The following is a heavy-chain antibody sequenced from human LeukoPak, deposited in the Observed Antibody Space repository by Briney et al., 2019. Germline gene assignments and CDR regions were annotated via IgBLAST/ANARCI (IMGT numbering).Heavy chain of an antibody. D-gene: IGHD5-24*01. CDR2: IYYSGST. CDR3: ARGRGEMATIRDAFDI. CDR1: GGSISSYY. V-gene: IGHV4-59*01. Sequence: SETLFLTCTVSGGSISSYYWSWIRQPPGKGLEWIGYIYYSGSTNYNPSLKSRVTISVDTSKNQFSLKLSSVTAADTAVYYCARGRGEMATIRDAFDIWGQGTMVTVSS. J-gene: IGHJ3*02.